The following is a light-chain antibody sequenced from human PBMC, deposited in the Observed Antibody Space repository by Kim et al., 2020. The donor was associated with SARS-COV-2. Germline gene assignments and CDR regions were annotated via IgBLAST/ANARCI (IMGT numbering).Light chain of an antibody. Sequence: VSTGKRATLPCRASQSVRSHLSWYQPEPGQAPTLLLYGASTRATGIPARFSGRGSGTEFTLTISSLQSEDFAVYYCQQYNNWPPYTFGQGTKLEI. CDR3: QQYNNWPPYT. V-gene: IGKV3-15*01. J-gene: IGKJ2*01. CDR2: GAS. CDR1: QSVRSH.